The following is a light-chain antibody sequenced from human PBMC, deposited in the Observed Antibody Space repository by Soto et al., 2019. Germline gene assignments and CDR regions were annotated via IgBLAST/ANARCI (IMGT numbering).Light chain of an antibody. CDR3: QQSYSTPWT. J-gene: IGKJ1*01. CDR2: AAS. Sequence: SASVGGRFTITCRASQSISSYLNWYQQKPGKAPKLLIYAASSLQSGVPSRFSGSGSGTDFTLTISSLQPEDFATYYCQQSYSTPWTFGQGTKVDIK. CDR1: QSISSY. V-gene: IGKV1-39*01.